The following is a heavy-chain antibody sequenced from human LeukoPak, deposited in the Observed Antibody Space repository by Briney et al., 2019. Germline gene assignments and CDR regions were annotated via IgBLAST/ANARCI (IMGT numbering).Heavy chain of an antibody. V-gene: IGHV1-46*01. D-gene: IGHD1-26*01. CDR2: INPSGGST. J-gene: IGHJ4*02. Sequence: ASVKVSCKASGYTFTSYYMHCVRQAPGQGLEWMGIINPSGGSTSYAQKFQGRVTMTRDTSTSTVYMELSSLRSEDTAVYYCARGGIVNRDGLRYFDYWGQGTLVTVSS. CDR1: GYTFTSYY. CDR3: ARGGIVNRDGLRYFDY.